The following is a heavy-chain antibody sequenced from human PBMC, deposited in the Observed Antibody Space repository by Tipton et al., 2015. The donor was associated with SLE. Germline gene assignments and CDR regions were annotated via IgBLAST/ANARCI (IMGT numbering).Heavy chain of an antibody. CDR3: ARGVAERLGLDF. V-gene: IGHV4-59*01. Sequence: TLSLTCSVSGASISSYYWTWIRQPPGKGLEWIGFSYYRGTTNSNPSLKSRVTISLDTSENQFSLRLTSVTAADTALYFCARGVAERLGLDFWGQGSLVTVSS. CDR1: GASISSYY. J-gene: IGHJ4*02. CDR2: SYYRGTT. D-gene: IGHD6-19*01.